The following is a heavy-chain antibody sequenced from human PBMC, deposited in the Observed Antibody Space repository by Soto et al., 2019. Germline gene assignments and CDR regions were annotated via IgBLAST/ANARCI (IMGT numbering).Heavy chain of an antibody. V-gene: IGHV1-46*03. CDR1: GYAFTSYY. Sequence: ASVKVSCKASGYAFTSYYMHWVRQAPGQGLEWIGIINPSCGSTSYAQKFQGRVTMTRDTSTSTVYMELSSLRSEDTAVYYCASLFPSRFDYIWGSYPDDAFDIWGQGTMVTVSS. J-gene: IGHJ3*02. D-gene: IGHD3-16*02. CDR2: INPSCGST. CDR3: ASLFPSRFDYIWGSYPDDAFDI.